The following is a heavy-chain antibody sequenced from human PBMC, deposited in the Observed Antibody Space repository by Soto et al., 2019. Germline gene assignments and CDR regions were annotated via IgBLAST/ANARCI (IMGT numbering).Heavy chain of an antibody. D-gene: IGHD3-10*01. CDR2: IWFDGFKK. CDR1: GMKFSSYG. J-gene: IGHJ6*02. Sequence: QVQLVESGGGVVQSGTSLRLSCAASGMKFSSYGMHWVRQAPGKGLAWVAVIWFDGFKKYYVDSVKGRFTISRDNSNSTLYLQMNSLRAEDTGVYYCARELLYGTGSRNFHYYGMDVWGQGTTVTVSS. V-gene: IGHV3-33*01. CDR3: ARELLYGTGSRNFHYYGMDV.